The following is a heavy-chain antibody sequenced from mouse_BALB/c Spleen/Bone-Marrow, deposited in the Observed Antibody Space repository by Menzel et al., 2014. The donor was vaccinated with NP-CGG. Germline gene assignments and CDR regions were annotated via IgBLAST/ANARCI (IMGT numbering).Heavy chain of an antibody. CDR2: IYPGDGST. V-gene: IGHV1S56*01. Sequence: QVQLKESGPELVKPGASVKMSCKASGYTFTSYFIHWVKQRPGQGLEWIGWIYPGDGSTKYNEKFKGKTTLTADESSSTAYMLLSSLTSEDSAIFFCAYYRYDEYFDVWGAGTTVTVSS. J-gene: IGHJ1*01. CDR3: AYYRYDEYFDV. D-gene: IGHD2-14*01. CDR1: GYTFTSYF.